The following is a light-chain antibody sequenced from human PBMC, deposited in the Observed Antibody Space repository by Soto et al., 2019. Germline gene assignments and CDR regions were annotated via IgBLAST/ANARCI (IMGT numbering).Light chain of an antibody. CDR2: GAS. J-gene: IGKJ1*01. V-gene: IGKV3D-15*01. CDR3: QQHNDWPTWP. CDR1: ETIRNN. Sequence: EIAMWQTPPTLSVSPGERATLSCRATETIRNNLAWYQQKTRQAPRLLIHGASTRATGIPARFSGSGSGTAFILPTSSLQPADFAVYYCQQHNDWPTWPFGQGTKVDIK.